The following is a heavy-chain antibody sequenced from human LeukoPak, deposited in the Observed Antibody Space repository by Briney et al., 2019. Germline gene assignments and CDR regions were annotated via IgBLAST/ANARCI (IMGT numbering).Heavy chain of an antibody. Sequence: PSETLSLTCAVYGGSFSGYYWSWIRQPPGKGLEWIGEINHSGSTNYNPSLKSRVTMSVDTSKNQFSLKLSSVTAADTAVYYCARATVASSGYYYVFHFDYWGQGTLVTVSS. J-gene: IGHJ4*02. CDR2: INHSGST. D-gene: IGHD3-22*01. V-gene: IGHV4-34*01. CDR1: GGSFSGYY. CDR3: ARATVASSGYYYVFHFDY.